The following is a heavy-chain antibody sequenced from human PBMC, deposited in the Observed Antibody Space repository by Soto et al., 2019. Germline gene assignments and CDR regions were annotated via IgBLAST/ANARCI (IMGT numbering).Heavy chain of an antibody. Sequence: QVQLQQWGAGLLKPSETLSLTCAVYGGSFSGYYWSWIRQPPGKGLEWIGEINHSGSTNYNPSLKSRVTISVDTSKNQFSLKLSSVTAADTAVYYCARGVVKRSRGVICTKGWFDPWGQGTLVTVSS. CDR1: GGSFSGYY. J-gene: IGHJ5*02. CDR2: INHSGST. D-gene: IGHD2-8*01. V-gene: IGHV4-34*01. CDR3: ARGVVKRSRGVICTKGWFDP.